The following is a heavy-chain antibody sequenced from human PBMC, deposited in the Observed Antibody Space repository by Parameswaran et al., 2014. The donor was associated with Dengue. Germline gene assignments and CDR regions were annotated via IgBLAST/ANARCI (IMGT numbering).Heavy chain of an antibody. V-gene: IGHV3-23*01. J-gene: IGHJ3*02. CDR2: ISSSGGNT. CDR3: AKDRGIVVVRSFDI. D-gene: IGHD3-22*01. Sequence: WIRQPPGKGLEWVSAISSSGGNTYYADSVKGRFTISRDNSKNTLYLQMNSLRAEDTAVYYCAKDRGIVVVRSFDIWGQGTMVTVSS.